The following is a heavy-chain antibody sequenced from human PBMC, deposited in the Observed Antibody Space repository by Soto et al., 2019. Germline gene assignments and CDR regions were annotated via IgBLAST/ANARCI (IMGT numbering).Heavy chain of an antibody. D-gene: IGHD6-19*01. V-gene: IGHV4-59*01. J-gene: IGHJ5*02. CDR1: GGSTSSFY. CDR2: VSYSGST. Sequence: QVQLQESGPGLVKPSETLSLTCTVSGGSTSSFYWSWIRQPPGKGLEWLGCVSYSGSTNYNPSLKSRVTMSVDTSKNHFSLKLSSVTAADTAVYYCARGGGGAWYFHWFDPWGQGTLVTVSS. CDR3: ARGGGGAWYFHWFDP.